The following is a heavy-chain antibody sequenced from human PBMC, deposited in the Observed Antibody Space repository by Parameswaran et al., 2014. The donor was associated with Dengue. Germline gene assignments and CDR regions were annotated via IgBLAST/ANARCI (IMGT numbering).Heavy chain of an antibody. CDR3: ARIRLGSGSYSFDAFDI. V-gene: IGHV2-70*04. D-gene: IGHD3-10*01. CDR2: IDWDDDK. J-gene: IGHJ3*02. Sequence: VRQAPGKALEWLARIDWDDDKFYSTSLKTRLTISKDTSKNQVVLTMTNMDPVDTATYYCARIRLGSGSYSFDAFDIWGQGTMVTVSS.